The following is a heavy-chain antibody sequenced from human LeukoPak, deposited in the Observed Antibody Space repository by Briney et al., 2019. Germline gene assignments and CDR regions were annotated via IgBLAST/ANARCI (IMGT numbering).Heavy chain of an antibody. J-gene: IGHJ3*02. D-gene: IGHD3-22*01. CDR2: INPHSGGT. Sequence: ASVKVSCKASGHTFTGYYMHWVRQAPGQGLEWMGWINPHSGGTNYAQKFQGRVTMTTDTSTSTAYMELRSLRSDDTAVYYCARSFVTMIVVSNDAFDIWGQGTMVTVSS. CDR1: GHTFTGYY. V-gene: IGHV1-2*02. CDR3: ARSFVTMIVVSNDAFDI.